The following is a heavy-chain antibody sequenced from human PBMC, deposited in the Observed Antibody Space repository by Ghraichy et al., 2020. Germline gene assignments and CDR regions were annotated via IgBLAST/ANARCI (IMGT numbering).Heavy chain of an antibody. D-gene: IGHD6-19*01. J-gene: IGHJ4*02. CDR3: ARFPVRSSGWAESDF. CDR1: GGSISSSHW. V-gene: IGHV4-4*02. Sequence: SETLSLTCAVSGGSISSSHWLSWVRQPPGEGLEWIGEVSHSGSTNYNPSLKSRVTVSVDKSKNQCSLKLNSVTAADTAVYYCARFPVRSSGWAESDFWGQGTLVTVSS. CDR2: VSHSGST.